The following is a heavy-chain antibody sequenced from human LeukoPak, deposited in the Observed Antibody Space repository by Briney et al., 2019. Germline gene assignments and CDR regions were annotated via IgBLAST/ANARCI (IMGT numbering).Heavy chain of an antibody. CDR1: GGSISSYY. V-gene: IGHV4-59*01. Sequence: SETLSLTCTVSGGSISSYYWSWIRQPPGKGLEWIGYIYYSGSTNYNPSLKSRVTISVDTSKNQFSLKLSSVTAADTAVYYCAREAHGGIDYWGQGTLVTVSS. D-gene: IGHD4-23*01. CDR2: IYYSGST. J-gene: IGHJ4*02. CDR3: AREAHGGIDY.